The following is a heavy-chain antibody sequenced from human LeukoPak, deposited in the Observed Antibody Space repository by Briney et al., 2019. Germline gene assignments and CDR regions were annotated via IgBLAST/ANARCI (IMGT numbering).Heavy chain of an antibody. CDR3: ARYYFGVVNCYFDY. CDR2: IYYSGSP. CDR1: RGSISTRSYY. J-gene: IGHJ4*02. V-gene: IGHV4-39*01. D-gene: IGHD3-3*01. Sequence: SETLSLTCTVSRGSISTRSYYWGWIRQPPGKGLEWIGSIYYSGSPYYNPSLKSRVTISVDTSKNQFSLRLSSVTAADTAVYYCARYYFGVVNCYFDYWGQGTLVTVSS.